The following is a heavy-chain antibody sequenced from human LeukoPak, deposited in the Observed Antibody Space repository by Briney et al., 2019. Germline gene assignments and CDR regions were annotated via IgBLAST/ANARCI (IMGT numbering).Heavy chain of an antibody. CDR1: GFTFSSYS. V-gene: IGHV3-21*01. CDR2: ISSSSSYI. CDR3: ARDRSGLLWFGELNYFDY. D-gene: IGHD3-10*01. J-gene: IGHJ4*02. Sequence: GGSLILSCAASGFTFSSYSMNWVRQAPGKGLEWVSSISSSSSYIYYADSVKGRFTISRDNAKNSLYLQMNSLRAEDTAVYYCARDRSGLLWFGELNYFDYWGQGTLVTVSS.